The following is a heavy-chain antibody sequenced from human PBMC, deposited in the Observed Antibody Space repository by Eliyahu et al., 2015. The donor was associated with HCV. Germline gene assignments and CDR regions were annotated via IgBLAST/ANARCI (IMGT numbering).Heavy chain of an antibody. J-gene: IGHJ4*02. Sequence: EVQLVESGGGLVQPGGSLRLSCAAXGFIFSSYSMNWVRQARGEGLEWVSYISXDSSTIYYADSVKGRFTISRDNAKNSLYLQMISLRDDDTAVYYCARASPGFDHWGQGTLVTVSS. CDR2: ISXDSSTI. CDR1: GFIFSSYS. CDR3: ARASPGFDH. V-gene: IGHV3-48*02.